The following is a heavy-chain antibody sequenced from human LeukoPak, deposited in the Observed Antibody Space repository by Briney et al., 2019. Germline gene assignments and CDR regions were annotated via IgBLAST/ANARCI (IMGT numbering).Heavy chain of an antibody. D-gene: IGHD3-16*01. J-gene: IGHJ6*03. CDR3: ARDLRTDYGYYYYYYMDV. CDR2: INTDGSST. Sequence: GGSLRLSCAASGFTFSSYAMHWVRQAPGKGLVWVSRINTDGSSTSYADSVKGRFTISRDNAKNTLYLQMNSLRAEDTAVYYCARDLRTDYGYYYYYYMDVWGKGTTVTVSS. V-gene: IGHV3-74*01. CDR1: GFTFSSYA.